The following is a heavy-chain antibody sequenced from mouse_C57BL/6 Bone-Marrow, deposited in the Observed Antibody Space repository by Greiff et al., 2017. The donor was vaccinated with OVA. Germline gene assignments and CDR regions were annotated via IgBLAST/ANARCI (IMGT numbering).Heavy chain of an antibody. CDR2: IDPNSGGT. Sequence: QVQLQQPGAELVKPGASVKLSCKASGYTFTSSWMHWVKQRPGRGLEWIGRIDPNSGGTKYNEKFKSKATLTVDKPSSTAYMQLRSLTSADSAVYYCAREITTVVAPDFDDWGKGTTLTVAS. V-gene: IGHV1-72*01. J-gene: IGHJ2*01. D-gene: IGHD1-1*01. CDR1: GYTFTSSW. CDR3: AREITTVVAPDFDD.